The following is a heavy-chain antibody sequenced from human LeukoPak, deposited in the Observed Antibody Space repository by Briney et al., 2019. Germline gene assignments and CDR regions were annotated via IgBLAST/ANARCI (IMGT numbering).Heavy chain of an antibody. V-gene: IGHV1-2*02. J-gene: IGHJ3*02. CDR1: GYTFTGSY. Sequence: ASVKVSCKASGYTFTGSYMHWVRQAPGQGLEWTGWINPNSGGTNYAQQFQGRVTMTRDTSISTAYMELSRLRSDDTAVYYCASPYSSSWYAAFDIWGQGTMVTVSS. D-gene: IGHD6-13*01. CDR3: ASPYSSSWYAAFDI. CDR2: INPNSGGT.